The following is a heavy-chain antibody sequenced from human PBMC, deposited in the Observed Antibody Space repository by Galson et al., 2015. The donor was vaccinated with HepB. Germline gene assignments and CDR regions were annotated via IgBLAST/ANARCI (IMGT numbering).Heavy chain of an antibody. Sequence: SCKASGFTFSTYAMHWVRQAPGKGLEWVAVISYDGSNKFYADSVKGRFTISRDNSKNTLFLQMNSLRAEDTAVYYCARWGIAVSWGQGTLVTVSS. CDR2: ISYDGSNK. CDR1: GFTFSTYA. V-gene: IGHV3-30*04. J-gene: IGHJ5*02. D-gene: IGHD6-19*01. CDR3: ARWGIAVS.